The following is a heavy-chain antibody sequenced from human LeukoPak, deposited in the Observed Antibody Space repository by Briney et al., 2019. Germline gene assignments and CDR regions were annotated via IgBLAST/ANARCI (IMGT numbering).Heavy chain of an antibody. Sequence: PGGSLRLSCAASGFTFSTYAMSWVRQAPGKGLEWVSAISGSGGATYYADSVKGRFTISRDNSKNTLYLQMNSLRAEDTAVYYCARSYCSGGSCYNYFQHWGQGTLVTVSS. V-gene: IGHV3-23*01. CDR2: ISGSGGAT. CDR3: ARSYCSGGSCYNYFQH. D-gene: IGHD2-15*01. J-gene: IGHJ1*01. CDR1: GFTFSTYA.